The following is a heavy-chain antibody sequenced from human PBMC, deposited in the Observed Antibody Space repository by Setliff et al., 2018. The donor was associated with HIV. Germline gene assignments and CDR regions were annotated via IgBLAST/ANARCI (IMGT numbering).Heavy chain of an antibody. Sequence: GGSLRLSCAASGFTFSSYAMHWVRQAPGKGLECLAFIRADGINKYHADSVKGRFTISRDNSKNTLYLEMNNLRTEDTAVYYCAKDISGYSYWGQGTPVTVSS. CDR2: IRADGINK. V-gene: IGHV3-30*02. D-gene: IGHD3-22*01. J-gene: IGHJ4*02. CDR3: AKDISGYSY. CDR1: GFTFSSYA.